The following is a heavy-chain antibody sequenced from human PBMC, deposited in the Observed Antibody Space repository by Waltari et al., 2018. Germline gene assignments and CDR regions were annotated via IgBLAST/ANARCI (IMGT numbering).Heavy chain of an antibody. D-gene: IGHD1-26*01. CDR3: ATRGTYYKFDY. CDR1: GFTFRSYA. V-gene: IGHV3-23*04. CDR2: ISGTGGST. Sequence: EVQLVESGGDLVQPGGSLRLSCAASGFTFRSYAMSWVRQAPGKGLEWVSAISGTGGSTYYADSVKGRFTISRDNSKNTLYLQMNSLRAEDAAVYYCATRGTYYKFDYWGQGSLVTVSS. J-gene: IGHJ4*02.